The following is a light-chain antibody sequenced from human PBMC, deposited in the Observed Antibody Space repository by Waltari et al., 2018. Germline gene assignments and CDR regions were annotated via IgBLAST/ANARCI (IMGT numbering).Light chain of an antibody. CDR1: SSDIGPYNY. V-gene: IGLV2-14*03. CDR2: DVS. Sequence: QSALSQPASVSASPGQSITISCTETSSDIGPYNYVSWYQQHPGKPPKLLIYDVSQRPSGVSNRFSGSKSGNTASLTISGLQAEDEADYYCNSYLTSTSSVIFGGGTKLTVL. J-gene: IGLJ2*01. CDR3: NSYLTSTSSVI.